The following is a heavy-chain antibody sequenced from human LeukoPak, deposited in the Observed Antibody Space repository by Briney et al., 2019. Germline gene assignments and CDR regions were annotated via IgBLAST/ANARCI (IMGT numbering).Heavy chain of an antibody. V-gene: IGHV4-59*01. CDR2: IYYSGST. J-gene: IGHJ4*02. Sequence: PSETLSLTCTVSGGPISSYYWSWIRQPPGKGLEWIGYIYYSGSTNYNPSLKSRVTISVDTSKNQFSLKLSSVTAADTAVYYCAINDYGDYALDYWGQGTLVTVSS. CDR3: AINDYGDYALDY. D-gene: IGHD4-17*01. CDR1: GGPISSYY.